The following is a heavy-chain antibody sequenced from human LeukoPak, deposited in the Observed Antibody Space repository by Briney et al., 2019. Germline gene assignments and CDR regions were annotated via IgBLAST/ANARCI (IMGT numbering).Heavy chain of an antibody. V-gene: IGHV3-23*01. CDR2: ISGSSDTT. Sequence: GGSLRLSCAASGFTFSSYSMSWVRQAPGEGLEWVSIISGSSDTTYYADSVKGRFTISRDNSMNALYLQMNNLRAEDTAVYYCAKKTSGYFPFDYWGQGTLVTVSS. J-gene: IGHJ4*02. D-gene: IGHD5-12*01. CDR3: AKKTSGYFPFDY. CDR1: GFTFSSYS.